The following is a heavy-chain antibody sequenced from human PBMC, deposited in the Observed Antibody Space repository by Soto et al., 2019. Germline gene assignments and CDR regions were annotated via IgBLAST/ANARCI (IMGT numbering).Heavy chain of an antibody. Sequence: KPSETLSLTCTVSGGSISSSSYYWGWIRQPPGKGLEWIGSIYYSGSTYYNPSLKSRVTISVDTSKNQFSLKLSSVTAADTAVYYCARGSRKYSSSWYASWFDHWGQGTLVTVSS. CDR3: ARGSRKYSSSWYASWFDH. J-gene: IGHJ5*02. V-gene: IGHV4-39*01. CDR1: GGSISSSSYY. D-gene: IGHD6-13*01. CDR2: IYYSGST.